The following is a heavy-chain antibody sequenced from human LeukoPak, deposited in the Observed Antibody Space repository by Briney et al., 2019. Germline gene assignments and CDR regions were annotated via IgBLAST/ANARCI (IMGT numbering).Heavy chain of an antibody. D-gene: IGHD4-17*01. Sequence: SQTLSLTCTVSGGSISSGGYYWSWIRQHPGKDLEWIGYIYYSGSTYYNPSLKSRVTISADTSNNQFSLKLSSVTTADTAVYYCARMTTRPSYYFDYWGQGTLVTVSS. CDR1: GGSISSGGYY. J-gene: IGHJ4*02. CDR2: IYYSGST. V-gene: IGHV4-31*03. CDR3: ARMTTRPSYYFDY.